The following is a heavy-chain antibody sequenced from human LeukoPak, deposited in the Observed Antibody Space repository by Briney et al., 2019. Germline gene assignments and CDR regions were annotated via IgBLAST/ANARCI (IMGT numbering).Heavy chain of an antibody. D-gene: IGHD1-26*01. J-gene: IGHJ6*02. CDR2: MNPNSGNT. CDR1: GYTFISYD. V-gene: IGHV1-8*01. Sequence: ASVKVSCKASGYTFISYDINWVRQATGQGLEWMGWMNPNSGNTGYAQKFQGRVTMTRNTSISTAYLELSSLRSEDTAVYYCERSYTSYYYYYTMDVWGQGTTVTVSS. CDR3: ERSYTSYYYYYTMDV.